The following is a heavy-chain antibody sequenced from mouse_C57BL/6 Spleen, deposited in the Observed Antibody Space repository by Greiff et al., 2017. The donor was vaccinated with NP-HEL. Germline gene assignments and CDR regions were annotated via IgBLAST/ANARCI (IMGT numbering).Heavy chain of an antibody. CDR1: GFNIKDYY. J-gene: IGHJ3*01. D-gene: IGHD1-1*01. CDR2: IDPEDGET. CDR3: ASYYYGSSSFAY. V-gene: IGHV14-2*01. Sequence: LVESGAELVKPGASVKLSCTASGFNIKDYYMHWVKQRTEQGLEWIGRIDPEDGETKYAPKFQGKATITADTSSNTAYLQLSSLTSEDTAVYYCASYYYGSSSFAYWGQGTLVTVSA.